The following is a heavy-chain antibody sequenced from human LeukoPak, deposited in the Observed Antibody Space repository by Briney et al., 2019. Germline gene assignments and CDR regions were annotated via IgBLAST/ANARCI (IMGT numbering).Heavy chain of an antibody. CDR3: ATEKGDSPDY. Sequence: GGSLRLSCAASGFTFSSYAMSWVRQAPGKGLEWVSAISGSASNTYYADSVQGWFTISRDNSKNTLFLQMNSLRAEDAAVYYCATEKGDSPDYWGQGTLVTVSS. J-gene: IGHJ4*02. CDR2: ISGSASNT. D-gene: IGHD2-21*01. V-gene: IGHV3-23*01. CDR1: GFTFSSYA.